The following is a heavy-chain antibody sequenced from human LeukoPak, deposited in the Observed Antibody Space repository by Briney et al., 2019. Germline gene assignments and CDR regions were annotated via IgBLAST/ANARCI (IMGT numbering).Heavy chain of an antibody. CDR1: GYTFTSYY. J-gene: IGHJ5*02. D-gene: IGHD3/OR15-3a*01. V-gene: IGHV1-46*01. CDR2: INPSSGWT. CDR3: ARGGLPARSWFDP. Sequence: ASVKVSCKASGYTFTSYYMNWVRQAPGQGLEWMGIINPSSGWTTYAQKFQGRVTMTRDTSTSTVYMELTSLRSEDTAVFYCARGGLPARSWFDPWGQGTLVTVSS.